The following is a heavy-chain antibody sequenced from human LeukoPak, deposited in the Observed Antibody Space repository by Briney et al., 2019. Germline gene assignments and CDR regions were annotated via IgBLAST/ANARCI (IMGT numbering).Heavy chain of an antibody. Sequence: GGSLRLSCAASGFTFSNYAMSWVRQAPGKVLEWVSAISGSGGSTYYADSVKGRFTISRDNSKNTLFLQMNSLRAEDTAVYYCAKDLDGDPLDYFDYWGQGTLVTVSS. CDR2: ISGSGGST. V-gene: IGHV3-23*01. CDR3: AKDLDGDPLDYFDY. D-gene: IGHD4-17*01. J-gene: IGHJ4*02. CDR1: GFTFSNYA.